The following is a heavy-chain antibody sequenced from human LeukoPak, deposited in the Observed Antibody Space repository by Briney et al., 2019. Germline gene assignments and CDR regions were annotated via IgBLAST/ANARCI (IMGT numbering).Heavy chain of an antibody. V-gene: IGHV3-48*01. CDR3: ARETYCSCGSCYPYSFDY. D-gene: IGHD2-15*01. Sequence: PGGSLRLSRAASGFTFSSYSMNWVRQAPGKGLEWVSYISSSSSTIYYADSVKGRFTISRDNAKNSLYLQMNSLRAEDTAVYYCARETYCSCGSCYPYSFDYWGQGTLVTVSS. J-gene: IGHJ4*02. CDR1: GFTFSSYS. CDR2: ISSSSSTI.